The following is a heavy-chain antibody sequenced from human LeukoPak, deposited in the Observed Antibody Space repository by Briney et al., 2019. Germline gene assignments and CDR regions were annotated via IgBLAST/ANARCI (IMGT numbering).Heavy chain of an antibody. CDR3: AKDGVWSYYYDSSGYYSHFDY. V-gene: IGHV3-48*03. CDR2: ISSSGSTI. D-gene: IGHD3-22*01. J-gene: IGHJ4*02. Sequence: GGSLRLSCAASGFTFSSYEMNWVRQAPGKGLEWVSYISSSGSTIYYADSVKGRFTISRDNSKNTLYLQMNSLRAEDTAVYYCAKDGVWSYYYDSSGYYSHFDYWGQGTLVTVSS. CDR1: GFTFSSYE.